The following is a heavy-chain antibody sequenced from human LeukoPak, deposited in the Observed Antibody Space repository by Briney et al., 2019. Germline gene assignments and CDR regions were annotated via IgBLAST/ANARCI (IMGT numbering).Heavy chain of an antibody. J-gene: IGHJ4*02. CDR1: GFTFNRYW. D-gene: IGHD5-12*01. Sequence: PGGSLRLSCAASGFTFNRYWMRWVRQAPGKGLERVANIKQDGSEKYYVDSVKGRFTISRDNAKNSLYLQMDSLRAEDTAVYYCARVEASGYDYGAFDYWGQGTLVTVSS. CDR2: IKQDGSEK. CDR3: ARVEASGYDYGAFDY. V-gene: IGHV3-7*01.